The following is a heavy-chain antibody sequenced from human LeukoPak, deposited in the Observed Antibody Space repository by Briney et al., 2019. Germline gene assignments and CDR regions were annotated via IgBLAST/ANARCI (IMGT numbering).Heavy chain of an antibody. D-gene: IGHD6-13*01. J-gene: IGHJ4*02. Sequence: PGGSLRLSCAAPGFTFSTYAMSWVRHAPGKGLEWVSGISGGGESTYYADSVKGRLTISRDNSKKTLYLQMNSLRADDTAVYYCAKERSSRWYVNSLDYWGQGTLVTVSS. V-gene: IGHV3-23*01. CDR3: AKERSSRWYVNSLDY. CDR1: GFTFSTYA. CDR2: ISGGGEST.